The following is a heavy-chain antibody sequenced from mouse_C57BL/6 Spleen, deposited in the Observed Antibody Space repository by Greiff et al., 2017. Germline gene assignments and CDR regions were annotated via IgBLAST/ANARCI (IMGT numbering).Heavy chain of an antibody. CDR3: ARRDYGSSYYFDY. V-gene: IGHV3-6*01. D-gene: IGHD1-1*01. CDR1: GYSITSGYY. Sequence: ESGPGLVKPSQSLSLTCSVTGYSITSGYYWNWIRQFPGNKLEWMGYISYDGSNNYNPSLKNRISITRDTSKNQFFLKLNSVTTEDTATYYCARRDYGSSYYFDYWGQGTTLTVSS. CDR2: ISYDGSN. J-gene: IGHJ2*01.